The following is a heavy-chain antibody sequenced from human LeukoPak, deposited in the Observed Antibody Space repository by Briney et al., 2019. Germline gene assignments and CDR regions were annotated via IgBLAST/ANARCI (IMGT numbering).Heavy chain of an antibody. V-gene: IGHV1-2*02. Sequence: ASVKVSCKASGYSFTACYMHWVRQAPGQGLEWMGWINPNRGGTNYAQRFQGRVTMTRDTSISTAYMELSRLRSDDTAVYYCARAPGYGGNSREDVWGKGTTVTVSS. CDR1: GYSFTACY. J-gene: IGHJ6*04. D-gene: IGHD4-23*01. CDR2: INPNRGGT. CDR3: ARAPGYGGNSREDV.